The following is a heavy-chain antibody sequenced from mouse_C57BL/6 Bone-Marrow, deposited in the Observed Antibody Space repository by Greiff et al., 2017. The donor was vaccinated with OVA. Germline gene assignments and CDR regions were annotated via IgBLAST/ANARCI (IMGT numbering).Heavy chain of an antibody. D-gene: IGHD2-5*01. Sequence: QVQLKQSGAELVRPGTSVKMSCKASGYTFTNYWIGWAKQRPGHGLEWIGDIYPGGGYTNYNEKFKGKATLTADKSSSTAYMQFSSLTSEDSAIYYCERGSNYDWYIDDRGAGTTLTVSS. CDR1: GYTFTNYW. CDR2: IYPGGGYT. V-gene: IGHV1-63*01. CDR3: ERGSNYDWYIDD. J-gene: IGHJ1*01.